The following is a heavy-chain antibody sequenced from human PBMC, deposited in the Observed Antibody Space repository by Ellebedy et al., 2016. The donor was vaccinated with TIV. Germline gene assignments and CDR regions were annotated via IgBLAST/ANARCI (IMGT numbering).Heavy chain of an antibody. CDR1: GGTFSSYA. CDR2: IIPILGMP. V-gene: IGHV1-69*10. D-gene: IGHD3-22*01. Sequence: SVKVSCKASGGTFSSYAISWVRQAPGQGLEWMGGIIPILGMPNYAQKFQGTVPITADRSTSTAYMELSSLRSEDTAVYYCARGQGHDSSGYYYTYYFDYWGHGTLVTVSS. J-gene: IGHJ4*01. CDR3: ARGQGHDSSGYYYTYYFDY.